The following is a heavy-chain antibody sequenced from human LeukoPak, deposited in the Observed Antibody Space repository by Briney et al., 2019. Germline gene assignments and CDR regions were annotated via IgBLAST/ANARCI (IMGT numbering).Heavy chain of an antibody. J-gene: IGHJ5*02. V-gene: IGHV4-59*01. Sequence: SETLSLTCTVSGGSISSYYWSWIRQPPGKGLEWIGYIYYSGSTNYNPSLKSRVTISVDTSKNQFSLKLSSVTAADTAVYYCARVGTSWGTYNWSDPWGQGTLVTVSS. CDR1: GGSISSYY. D-gene: IGHD2-2*01. CDR3: ARVGTSWGTYNWSDP. CDR2: IYYSGST.